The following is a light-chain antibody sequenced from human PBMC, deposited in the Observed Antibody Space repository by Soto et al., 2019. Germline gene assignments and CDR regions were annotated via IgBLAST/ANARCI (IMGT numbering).Light chain of an antibody. Sequence: QSALTQPASVSGSPGQSVSISCTGSTNDVGAYNYVAWYQHKPGKAPRLLIYEVDHRASGISPRFSGSKSGNTASLTVSELQTDDEAIYYCSSYTVINTAVFGGGTKLTVL. V-gene: IGLV2-14*01. CDR3: SSYTVINTAV. CDR2: EVD. J-gene: IGLJ3*02. CDR1: TNDVGAYNY.